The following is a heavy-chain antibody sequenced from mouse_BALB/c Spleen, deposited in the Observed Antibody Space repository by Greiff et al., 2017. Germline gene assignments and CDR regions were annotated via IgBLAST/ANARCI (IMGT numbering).Heavy chain of an antibody. V-gene: IGHV3-8*02. J-gene: IGHJ4*01. CDR3: ASKGDYRYDDYAMDY. D-gene: IGHD2-14*01. CDR1: GDSITSGY. Sequence: EVKVVESGPSLVKPSQTLSLTCSVTGDSITSGYWNWIRKFPGNKLEYMGYISYSGSTYYNPSLKSRISITRDTSKNQYYLQLNSVTTEDTATYYCASKGDYRYDDYAMDYWGQGTSVTVSS. CDR2: ISYSGST.